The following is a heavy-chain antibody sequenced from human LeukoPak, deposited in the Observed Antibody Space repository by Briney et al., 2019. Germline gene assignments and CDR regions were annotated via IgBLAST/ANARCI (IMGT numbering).Heavy chain of an antibody. CDR3: ARDAATTAGTYYFDY. CDR1: GGSISSSNW. D-gene: IGHD4-11*01. J-gene: IGHJ4*02. V-gene: IGHV4-4*02. Sequence: PSETLSLTCAVSGGSISSSNWWSWVRQPPGKGLEWIGEIYHSGSTNYNPSLKSRVTISVDKSKNQFSLKLSSVTAADTAVYYCARDAATTAGTYYFDYWGQGTLVTVSS. CDR2: IYHSGST.